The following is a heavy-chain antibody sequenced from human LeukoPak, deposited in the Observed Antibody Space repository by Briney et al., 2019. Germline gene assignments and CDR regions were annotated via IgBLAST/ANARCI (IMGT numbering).Heavy chain of an antibody. D-gene: IGHD3-3*01. V-gene: IGHV4-39*07. Sequence: LVNPTQTLTLTCTFSGFSLSTSGVGVGWIRQPPGKGLEWIGSIYHSGSTYYNPSLKSRVTISVDTSKNQFSLKLSSVTAADTAVYYCARDFGFWSGYSSFDYWGQGTLVTVSS. CDR1: GFSLSTSGVG. CDR2: IYHSGST. CDR3: ARDFGFWSGYSSFDY. J-gene: IGHJ4*02.